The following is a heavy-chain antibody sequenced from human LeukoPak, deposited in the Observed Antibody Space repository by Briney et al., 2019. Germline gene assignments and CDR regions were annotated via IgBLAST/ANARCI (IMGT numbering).Heavy chain of an antibody. CDR3: ARASEDSSGYYYESEYFQH. Sequence: SVRVSCKASGGTFSSYAISWVRQAPGQGLEWMGGIIPIFGTANYAQKFQGRVTITADESTSTAYMELSSLRSEDTAVYYCARASEDSSGYYYESEYFQHWGQGTLVTVSS. D-gene: IGHD3-22*01. V-gene: IGHV1-69*01. CDR2: IIPIFGTA. J-gene: IGHJ1*01. CDR1: GGTFSSYA.